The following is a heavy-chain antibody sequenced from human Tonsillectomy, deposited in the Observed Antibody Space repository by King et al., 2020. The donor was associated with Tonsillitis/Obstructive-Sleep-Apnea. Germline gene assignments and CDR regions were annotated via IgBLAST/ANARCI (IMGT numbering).Heavy chain of an antibody. CDR1: GYSFTSYW. CDR2: IYPGDSDT. Sequence: VQLVESGAEVKKPGESLKISCKCSGYSFTSYWIGWVRQMPGNGLEWMGIIYPGDSDTRYSPSFQGQVTISADKSISTAYLQWRSLKASATAMYYCARGGYDFWSGYDNDYYYYMDVWGKGTTVTVSS. V-gene: IGHV5-51*01. CDR3: ARGGYDFWSGYDNDYYYYMDV. D-gene: IGHD3-3*01. J-gene: IGHJ6*03.